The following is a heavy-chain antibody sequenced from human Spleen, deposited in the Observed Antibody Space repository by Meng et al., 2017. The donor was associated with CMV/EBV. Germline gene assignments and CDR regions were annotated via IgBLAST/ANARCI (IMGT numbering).Heavy chain of an antibody. CDR3: AKSRNWSYDAFDI. D-gene: IGHD1-14*01. Sequence: ASVKVSCKTSGYTFTSYGISWVRQAPGQGLEWMGWISVYTDNTSSAQKYQGRLTMTTDTSTSTAYMEVRSLRSDDTAVYYCAKSRNWSYDAFDIWGQGTMVTVSS. J-gene: IGHJ3*02. V-gene: IGHV1-18*01. CDR1: GYTFTSYG. CDR2: ISVYTDNT.